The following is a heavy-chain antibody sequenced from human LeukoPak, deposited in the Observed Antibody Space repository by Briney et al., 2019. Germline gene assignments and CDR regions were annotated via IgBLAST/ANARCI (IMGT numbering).Heavy chain of an antibody. CDR2: INHSGST. CDR1: GGSFSGYY. V-gene: IGHV4-34*01. CDR3: ARAHHPEYDFWSGPHHFDY. Sequence: SETLSLTCAVYGGSFSGYYWSWIRQPPGKGLEWIGEINHSGSTNYNPSLKIRVTISVDTSKNQFSLKLSSVTAADTAVYYCARAHHPEYDFWSGPHHFDYWGQGPLVTVFS. D-gene: IGHD3-3*01. J-gene: IGHJ4*02.